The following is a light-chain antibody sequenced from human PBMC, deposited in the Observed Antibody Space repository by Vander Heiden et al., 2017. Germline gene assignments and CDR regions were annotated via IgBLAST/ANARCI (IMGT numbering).Light chain of an antibody. CDR1: SGPTKFA. CDR2: VNSDGSY. V-gene: IGLV4-69*01. J-gene: IGLJ3*02. Sequence: QLVVPQSPSASASLGGSVELTCTLNSGPTKFATAWHQQQPQKGPRYVMKVNSDGSYNKGDGIPDRFSGSSSRAARYLTISRLQSEDEDDYYWQTWTTGIRVFGGGTKLTVL. CDR3: QTWTTGIRV.